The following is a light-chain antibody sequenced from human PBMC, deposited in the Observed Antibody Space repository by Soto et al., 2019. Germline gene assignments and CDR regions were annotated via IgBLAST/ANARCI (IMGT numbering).Light chain of an antibody. V-gene: IGKV3-15*01. CDR1: QSVGSN. Sequence: EIVMTQSPATLSVSPGEGATLSCRASQSVGSNLARYRQRPGQAPRLLIDDASTRAPGIPARFSGSGSGTEFTLTVSSLQSEDFAVYYCQQYNNWPRTFGQGTKVDIK. J-gene: IGKJ1*01. CDR2: DAS. CDR3: QQYNNWPRT.